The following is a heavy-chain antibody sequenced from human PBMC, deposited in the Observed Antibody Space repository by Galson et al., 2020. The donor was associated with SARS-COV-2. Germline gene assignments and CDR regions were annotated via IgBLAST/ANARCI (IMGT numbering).Heavy chain of an antibody. CDR1: GGSISSSSYS. D-gene: IGHD1-26*01. V-gene: IGHV4-61*02. Sequence: SETLSLTCSVSGGSISSSSYSWSWIRQPAGKGLEWIGRLYLSERTNYNPPFQSRVTISADTSKNQFSLRLTSVTAADTAVYYWARESRWDLYFDYWGQGSLVTVSS. CDR2: LYLSERT. J-gene: IGHJ4*02. CDR3: ARESRWDLYFDY.